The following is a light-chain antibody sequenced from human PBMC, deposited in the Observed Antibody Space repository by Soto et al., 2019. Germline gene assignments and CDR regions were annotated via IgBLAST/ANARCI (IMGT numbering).Light chain of an antibody. CDR2: GAS. CDR1: QSVSTN. J-gene: IGKJ2*01. CDR3: HQYNNRPPYT. Sequence: ETVMTQSPATLSVSPGERVTLSCRASQSVSTNLAWYQQRPGQAPRLLIYGASTRATGIPARFSGSGSGTEFTLTISSLQSEDFAVYYCHQYNNRPPYTFGQGTQLEIK. V-gene: IGKV3-15*01.